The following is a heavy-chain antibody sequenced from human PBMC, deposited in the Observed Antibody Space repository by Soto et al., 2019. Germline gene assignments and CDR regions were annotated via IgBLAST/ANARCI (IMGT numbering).Heavy chain of an antibody. CDR3: ARIAAAGPIDY. Sequence: GASVKVSCKTAVYTFTIYYIHCVRQAPGQGLEWMGIINPSGGSTSYAQKFQGRVTMTRDTSTSTVYMELSSLRSEDTAVYYCARIAAAGPIDYWGQGTLVTVSS. CDR1: VYTFTIYY. CDR2: INPSGGST. D-gene: IGHD6-13*01. J-gene: IGHJ4*02. V-gene: IGHV1-46*01.